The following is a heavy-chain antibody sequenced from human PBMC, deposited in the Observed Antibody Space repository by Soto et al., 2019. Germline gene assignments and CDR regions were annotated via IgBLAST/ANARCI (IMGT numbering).Heavy chain of an antibody. CDR3: ARDRIAAAGINWFDP. Sequence: GASVKVSGKASGYTFTGYYMHWVRQAPGQGLEWMGWINPNSGGTNYAQKFQGRVTMTRDTSISTAYMELSRLRSDDTAVYYCARDRIAAAGINWFDPWGQGTLVTVSS. J-gene: IGHJ5*02. V-gene: IGHV1-2*02. CDR2: INPNSGGT. CDR1: GYTFTGYY. D-gene: IGHD6-13*01.